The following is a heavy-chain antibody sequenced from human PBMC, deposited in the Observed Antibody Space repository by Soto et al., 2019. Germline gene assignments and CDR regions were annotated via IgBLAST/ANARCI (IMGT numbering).Heavy chain of an antibody. Sequence: QVQLVQSGAEVKKPGSSVKVSCKASGGTFSSYAISWVRQAPGQGLEWMGGIIPIFGTANYAQKFQGRVTITADKSTSTADMELSSLRSEDTATYYCARDSVRYCRDGVCYQGYYYFAMDVWGQGTTVTVS. CDR3: ARDSVRYCRDGVCYQGYYYFAMDV. D-gene: IGHD2-8*01. J-gene: IGHJ6*02. V-gene: IGHV1-69*06. CDR2: IIPIFGTA. CDR1: GGTFSSYA.